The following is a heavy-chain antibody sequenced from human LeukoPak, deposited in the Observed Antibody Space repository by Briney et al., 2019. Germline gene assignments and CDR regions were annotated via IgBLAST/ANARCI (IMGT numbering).Heavy chain of an antibody. J-gene: IGHJ4*02. V-gene: IGHV3-23*01. CDR2: ISGSGGST. CDR3: AKGIAARPREYTPITPFDY. Sequence: PGGSLRLSCAASGFTFSSYAMSWVRQAPVKGLEWVSAISGSGGSTYYADSVKGRFTISRDNSKNTLYLQMNSLRAEDTAVYYCAKGIAARPREYTPITPFDYWGQGTLVTVSS. D-gene: IGHD6-6*01. CDR1: GFTFSSYA.